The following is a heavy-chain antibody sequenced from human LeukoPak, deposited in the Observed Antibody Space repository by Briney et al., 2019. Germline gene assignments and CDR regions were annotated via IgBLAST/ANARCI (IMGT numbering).Heavy chain of an antibody. V-gene: IGHV3-48*04. CDR2: ISSSGSSI. D-gene: IGHD2-2*01. J-gene: IGHJ4*02. CDR3: ARGFTGWVTSPIDY. CDR1: GFTFSSYS. Sequence: GGSLRLSCAASGFTFSSYSMNWVRKAPGKGLEWVSYISSSGSSIYYADFVKGRFTISRDNAKNSLSLQMNSLRAEDTAVYYCARGFTGWVTSPIDYWGQGALVTVSS.